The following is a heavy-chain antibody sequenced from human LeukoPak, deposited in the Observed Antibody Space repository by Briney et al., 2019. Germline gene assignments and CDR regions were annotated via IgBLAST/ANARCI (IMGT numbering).Heavy chain of an antibody. CDR1: GFTFSSYA. V-gene: IGHV3-23*01. Sequence: GGSLRLSCAASGFTFSSYAMSWVRQAPGRGLEWVSAISGSGGSTYYADSVKGRFTISRDNSKNTLYLQMNSLRAEDTAVYYCARGRGRIAVAGSPLYYYYGMDVWGKGTTVTVSS. CDR3: ARGRGRIAVAGSPLYYYYGMDV. D-gene: IGHD6-19*01. CDR2: ISGSGGST. J-gene: IGHJ6*04.